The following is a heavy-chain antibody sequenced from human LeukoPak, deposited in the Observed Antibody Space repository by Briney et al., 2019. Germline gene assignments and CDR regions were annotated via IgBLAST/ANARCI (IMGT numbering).Heavy chain of an antibody. D-gene: IGHD2-2*01. CDR2: VRYDETTK. CDR3: AKDVPTAYFDY. V-gene: IGHV3-30*02. CDR1: GFTFSNYG. J-gene: IGHJ4*02. Sequence: GGSLRLSCAASGFTFSNYGIHWVRQAPGKGLEWVAFVRYDETTKFHADSVKGRFTISRDNSKTTLYLQMNSLRAEDTAVYYCAKDVPTAYFDYWGQGTLVTVSS.